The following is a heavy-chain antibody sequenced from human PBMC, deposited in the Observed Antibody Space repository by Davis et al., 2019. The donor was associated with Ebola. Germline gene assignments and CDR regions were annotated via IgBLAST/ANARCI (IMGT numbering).Heavy chain of an antibody. D-gene: IGHD2-2*02. J-gene: IGHJ6*02. Sequence: SQTLSLTCAVYGGSFSGYYWSWIRQPPGKGLEWIGEINHSGSTNYNPSLKSRVTISVDTSKNQFSLKLSSVTAADTAVYYCAAGYCSSTSCYNTSYYYYGMDVWGQGTTVTVSS. CDR3: AAGYCSSTSCYNTSYYYYGMDV. V-gene: IGHV4-34*01. CDR1: GGSFSGYY. CDR2: INHSGST.